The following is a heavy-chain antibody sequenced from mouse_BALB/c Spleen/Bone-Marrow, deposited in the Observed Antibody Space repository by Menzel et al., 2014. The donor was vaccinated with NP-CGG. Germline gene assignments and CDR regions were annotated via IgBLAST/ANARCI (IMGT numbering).Heavy chain of an antibody. V-gene: IGHV1-31*01. CDR3: ANYDGGFAY. J-gene: IGHJ3*01. CDR2: INPYNGAT. D-gene: IGHD2-4*01. CDR1: GYSFTGYY. Sequence: VQLQQSGPELVKPGASVKISCKASGYSFTGYYMHWVKQSHVKSLEWIGRINPYNGATSYNQNFKDKASLTVDKSSSTAYMELHSLTSEDSAVYYCANYDGGFAYWGQGTLVTASA.